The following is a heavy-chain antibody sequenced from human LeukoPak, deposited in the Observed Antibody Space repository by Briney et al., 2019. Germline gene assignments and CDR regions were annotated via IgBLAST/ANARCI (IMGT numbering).Heavy chain of an antibody. Sequence: GGSLRLSCAASGFTFDEYTMHWVRQAPGKGLEWVSFISWDGGSTYYADSVKGRFTISRDNSKNSLFLQMNSLRTEDSALYYFAKDGASANYYASSGWKGAFFDYWGQGTLVTVSS. V-gene: IGHV3-43*01. J-gene: IGHJ4*02. CDR2: ISWDGGST. D-gene: IGHD3-22*01. CDR3: AKDGASANYYASSGWKGAFFDY. CDR1: GFTFDEYT.